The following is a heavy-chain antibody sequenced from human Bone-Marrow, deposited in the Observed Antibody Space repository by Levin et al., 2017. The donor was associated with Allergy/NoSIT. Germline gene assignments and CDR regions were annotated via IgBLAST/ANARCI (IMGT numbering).Heavy chain of an antibody. CDR3: TRATTSTSFLDY. J-gene: IGHJ4*02. D-gene: IGHD1-7*01. Sequence: GGSLRLSCAASGLTFSGSALHWVRQASGKGLEWVGRIRSKPNNYATAYAASVKGRFTISRDDSKNTAYLQMTSLKTEDTALYYCTRATTSTSFLDYWGQGALVTVSS. CDR1: GLTFSGSA. V-gene: IGHV3-73*01. CDR2: IRSKPNNYAT.